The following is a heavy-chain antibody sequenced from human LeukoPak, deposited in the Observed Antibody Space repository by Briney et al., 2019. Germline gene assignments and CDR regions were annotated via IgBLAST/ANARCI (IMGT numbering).Heavy chain of an antibody. D-gene: IGHD3-22*01. CDR1: GFTFSSYA. Sequence: GGSLRLSCAASGFTFSSYAMSWVRQAPGKGLEWVSAISGSGGSTYYADSVKGRFTISRDNSKNTLYLQMNSLRAEDTAVYYCAKDPLTYYNDGSGYFYFDYWGQGTLVTVSS. J-gene: IGHJ4*02. CDR3: AKDPLTYYNDGSGYFYFDY. V-gene: IGHV3-23*01. CDR2: ISGSGGST.